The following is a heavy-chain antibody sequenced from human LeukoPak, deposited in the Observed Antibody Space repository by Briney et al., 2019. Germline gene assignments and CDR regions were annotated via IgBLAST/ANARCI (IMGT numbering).Heavy chain of an antibody. D-gene: IGHD1-26*01. V-gene: IGHV3-66*01. CDR1: GFTLGSNH. J-gene: IGHJ6*02. Sequence: QTGGSLRLSCAASGFTLGSNHMSWVRQAPGKGLEWVSIMSSGGTTSGADSVKGRFTISRDNSRNTLYLQMNSLRAEDTAVYYCATRGAPGYYYGMDVWGQGTTVTVSS. CDR3: ATRGAPGYYYGMDV. CDR2: MSSGGTT.